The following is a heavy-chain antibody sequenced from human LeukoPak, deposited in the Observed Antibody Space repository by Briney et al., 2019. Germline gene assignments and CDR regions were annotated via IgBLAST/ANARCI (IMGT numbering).Heavy chain of an antibody. J-gene: IGHJ4*02. D-gene: IGHD3-16*01. V-gene: IGHV3-53*05. CDR3: AKIPQVATYTVPNFDF. CDR1: EFSVGSNY. Sequence: GGSLRLSCAASEFSVGSNYMTWVRQAPGKGLEWVSLIYSGGSTYYADSVKGRFTISRDNAKNSLYLQMNSLRAEDMALYYCAKIPQVATYTVPNFDFWGQGTLVTASS. CDR2: IYSGGST.